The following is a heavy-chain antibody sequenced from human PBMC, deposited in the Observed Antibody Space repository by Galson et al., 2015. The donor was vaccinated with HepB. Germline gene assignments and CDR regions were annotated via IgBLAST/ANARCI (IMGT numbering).Heavy chain of an antibody. CDR2: ISSSGTGI. D-gene: IGHD4/OR15-4a*01. J-gene: IGHJ4*02. CDR3: ARATYGGWNGFDY. CDR1: GITFSGCS. Sequence: SLRLSCAASGITFSGCSMNWVRQAPGKGLEWVSYISSSGTGIHYADSVKGRFTISRDNAKNSLYLQMNSLRDEDTAVCYCARATYGGWNGFDYWGQGTLVTVSS. V-gene: IGHV3-48*02.